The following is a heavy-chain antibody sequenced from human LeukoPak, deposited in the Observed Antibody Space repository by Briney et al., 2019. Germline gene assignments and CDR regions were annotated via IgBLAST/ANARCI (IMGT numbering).Heavy chain of an antibody. CDR2: INSDGSVT. J-gene: IGHJ4*02. CDR1: GITVSSYW. D-gene: IGHD1-26*01. V-gene: IGHV3-74*01. CDR3: VTDRYSDSAFGD. Sequence: GGSLRLSCAASGITVSSYWMHWVRQAPGKGLVWVSRINSDGSVTNYADSVEGRFTISRDNAKNTLYLQMNDLRAEDMAVYYCVTDRYSDSAFGDWGQGTLVTVSS.